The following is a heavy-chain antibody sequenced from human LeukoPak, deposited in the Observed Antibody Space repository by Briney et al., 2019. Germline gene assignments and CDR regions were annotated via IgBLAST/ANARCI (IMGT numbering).Heavy chain of an antibody. CDR1: GFTFSSYG. D-gene: IGHD2-2*01. CDR3: AKRGGMYPAYYFDY. J-gene: IGHJ4*02. V-gene: IGHV3-23*01. CDR2: ISASGGST. Sequence: GGTLRLSCAASGFTFSSYGMTSVRQAPGPGLEWFSAISASGGSTYYADSMKGRFTISRDNSKNTLYLQMNSLRAEDTAVYCCAKRGGMYPAYYFDYWGQGTLVTVSS.